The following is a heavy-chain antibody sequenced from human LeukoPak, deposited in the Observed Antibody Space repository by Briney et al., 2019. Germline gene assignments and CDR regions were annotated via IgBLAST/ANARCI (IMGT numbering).Heavy chain of an antibody. CDR1: GFTFSSYA. CDR2: ISGSGGST. D-gene: IGHD5-24*01. CDR3: AKDRHGYNLNDAFDI. Sequence: QTGGSLRLFCAASGFTFSSYAMSWVRQAPGKGLEWVSAISGSGGSTYYADSVKGRFTISRDNSKNTLYLQMNSLRAEDTAVYYCAKDRHGYNLNDAFDIWGQGTMVTVSS. V-gene: IGHV3-23*01. J-gene: IGHJ3*02.